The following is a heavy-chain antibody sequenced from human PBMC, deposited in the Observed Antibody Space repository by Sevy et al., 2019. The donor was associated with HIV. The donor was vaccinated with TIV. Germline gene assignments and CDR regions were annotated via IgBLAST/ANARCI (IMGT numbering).Heavy chain of an antibody. CDR1: AINIRDYW. D-gene: IGHD2-15*01. V-gene: IGHV3-7*02. CDR3: VRAIQLAASY. J-gene: IGHJ4*02. CDR2: INPDGSKI. Sequence: GGSLRLSCEASAINIRDYWMNWVRQAPGKGLEWVANINPDGSKIYYEDSVKGRFTISRDSAKNTVFLQMTSLRAEDTAIDYYVRAIQLAASYWGQGMLVTVSS.